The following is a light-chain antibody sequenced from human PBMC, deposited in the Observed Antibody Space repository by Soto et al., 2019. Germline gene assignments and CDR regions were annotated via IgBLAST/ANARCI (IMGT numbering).Light chain of an antibody. CDR1: QGVTSSY. J-gene: IGKJ2*01. V-gene: IGKV3-20*01. CDR3: QQYGSSPRT. Sequence: EIVLTQSPGTLSLSPGEGTTLSCRASQGVTSSYLAWYQQKPGQAPRLLIYGASSRATGIPDRFSGSGSGTDFTLTISRLEPEEFAVYYCQQYGSSPRTFGQGTKLEIK. CDR2: GAS.